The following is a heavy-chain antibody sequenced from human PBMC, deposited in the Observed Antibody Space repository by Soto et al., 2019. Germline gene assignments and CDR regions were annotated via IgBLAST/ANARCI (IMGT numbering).Heavy chain of an antibody. V-gene: IGHV3-15*07. CDR2: IKSKTDGGTT. D-gene: IGHD4-4*01. CDR3: TTDLPTLIPQVDY. CDR1: GFTFNSAW. Sequence: EVQLVESGGGLVKPGGSLRLSCAASGFTFNSAWMNWVRQAPGKGLEWVGRIKSKTDGGTTDYAAPVKGRFTISRDDSKDTLYLIMNSLKTEDTAVYYCTTDLPTLIPQVDYWGQGTLVTVSS. J-gene: IGHJ4*02.